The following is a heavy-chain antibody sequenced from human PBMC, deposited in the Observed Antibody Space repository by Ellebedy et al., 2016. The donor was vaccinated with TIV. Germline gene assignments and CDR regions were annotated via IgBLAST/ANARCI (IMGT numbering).Heavy chain of an antibody. V-gene: IGHV4-59*01. CDR3: ARTIYDYVWGSYRSVYYFDY. Sequence: MPGGSLRLSCTVSGGSISSYYWSWIRQPPGKGLEWIGYIYYSGSTNYNPSLKSRVTISVDTSKNQFSLKLSSVTAADTAVYYCARTIYDYVWGSYRSVYYFDYWGQGTLVTVSS. CDR1: GGSISSYY. J-gene: IGHJ4*02. D-gene: IGHD3-16*02. CDR2: IYYSGST.